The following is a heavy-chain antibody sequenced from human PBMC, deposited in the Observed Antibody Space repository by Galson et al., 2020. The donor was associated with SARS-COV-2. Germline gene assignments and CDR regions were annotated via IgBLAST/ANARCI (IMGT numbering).Heavy chain of an antibody. V-gene: IGHV4-38-2*01. Sequence: SETLSLTCAVSGDSISSGDYWGWIRQPPGKGLEWIGNIHHSGSTYYNPSLKTRVTISVDTSKNQFSLNLKSVTAADTAVYFCGRLGGFSGTFYGPGKAVDYWGQGALVTVSS. D-gene: IGHD3-10*01. CDR2: IHHSGST. CDR1: GDSISSGDY. J-gene: IGHJ4*02. CDR3: GRLGGFSGTFYGPGKAVDY.